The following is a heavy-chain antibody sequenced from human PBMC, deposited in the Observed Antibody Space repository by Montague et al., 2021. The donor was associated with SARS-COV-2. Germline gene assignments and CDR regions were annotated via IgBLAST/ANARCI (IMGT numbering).Heavy chain of an antibody. CDR3: ARHFPSGYTFGLDASDL. D-gene: IGHD5-18*01. Sequence: SETLSLTCTVSGGSINSTTYYWAWIRQPPGKGLEWIGSAYYTGSNHYNPSLQSRGTMSVDTSKKQFSLKLSSVTAADTGVYYCARHFPSGYTFGLDASDLWGQGTMVTVSS. J-gene: IGHJ3*01. CDR1: GGSINSTTYY. CDR2: AYYTGSN. V-gene: IGHV4-39*01.